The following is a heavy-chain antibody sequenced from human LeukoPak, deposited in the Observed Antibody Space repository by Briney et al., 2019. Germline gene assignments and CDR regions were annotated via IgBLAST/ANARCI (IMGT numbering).Heavy chain of an antibody. J-gene: IGHJ4*02. CDR2: IKHDGST. CDR1: GGSFTGYY. V-gene: IGHV4-34*01. CDR3: ARGFSGVVARD. Sequence: SETLSLTCAVYGGSFTGYYWSWIRQPPGRGLEWIGEIKHDGSTNYNPSLKSRVTMSLDTSKNQFFLKLYSVTAADTAVYYCARGFSGVVARDWGQGTLVTVSS. D-gene: IGHD2-15*01.